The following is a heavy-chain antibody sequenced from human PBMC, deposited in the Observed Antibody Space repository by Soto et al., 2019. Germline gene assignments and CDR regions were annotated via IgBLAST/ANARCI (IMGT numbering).Heavy chain of an antibody. D-gene: IGHD6-6*01. Sequence: QITLKESGPTLVNPTQTLTLTCTFSGFSLSTSGVGVGWIRQPPGKALEWLALIYWDDDKRYSPSLKSRLTITKDTSKNQVVLTMTNMDPVDTATYYCAHSLIEGMGIAARPVYYYYYMDVWGKGTTVTVSS. J-gene: IGHJ6*03. CDR1: GFSLSTSGVG. CDR3: AHSLIEGMGIAARPVYYYYYMDV. V-gene: IGHV2-5*02. CDR2: IYWDDDK.